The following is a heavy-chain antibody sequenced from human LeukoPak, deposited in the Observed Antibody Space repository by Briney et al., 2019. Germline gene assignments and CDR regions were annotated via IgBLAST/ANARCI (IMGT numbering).Heavy chain of an antibody. J-gene: IGHJ4*02. Sequence: SETLSLTCTVSGGSISSSSYYWGWIRQPPGKRLEWIGSIYYSGSTYYNPSLKSRVTISVDTSKNQFSLKLSSVTAADTAVYYCARLLRDYGDYTDYWGQGTLVTVSS. CDR2: IYYSGST. D-gene: IGHD4-17*01. CDR1: GGSISSSSYY. CDR3: ARLLRDYGDYTDY. V-gene: IGHV4-39*01.